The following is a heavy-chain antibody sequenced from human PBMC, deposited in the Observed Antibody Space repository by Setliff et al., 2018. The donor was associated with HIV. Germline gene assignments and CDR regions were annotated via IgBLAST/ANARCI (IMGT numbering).Heavy chain of an antibody. V-gene: IGHV1-2*02. D-gene: IGHD2-15*01. J-gene: IGHJ4*02. CDR1: GYIFTDYY. CDR3: TADLPDSAPYCFDY. Sequence: GASVKVSCKASGYIFTDYYIHWVRQAPGQGLEWMGWINPNGGYTNYAQKFLGRVTMTQDTSFTTAYLELSRLGSDDTAVYYCTADLPDSAPYCFDYWGQGALVTVSS. CDR2: INPNGGYT.